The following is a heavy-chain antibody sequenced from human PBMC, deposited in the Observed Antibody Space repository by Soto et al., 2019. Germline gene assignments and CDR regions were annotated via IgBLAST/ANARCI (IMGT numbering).Heavy chain of an antibody. J-gene: IGHJ5*02. CDR1: GFIFGDYA. Sequence: GGSLRLSCSGFGFIFGDYALSWFRQTPGKGLECVGVIRSVRYGGTADYAASVKGRFTIYRDDSRSVAYLEMNSLRNDDSGVYFCIRIPRNRRGDTFDRWGQGSLVTVSS. CDR2: IRSVRYGGTA. V-gene: IGHV3-49*03. CDR3: IRIPRNRRGDTFDR. D-gene: IGHD2-21*02.